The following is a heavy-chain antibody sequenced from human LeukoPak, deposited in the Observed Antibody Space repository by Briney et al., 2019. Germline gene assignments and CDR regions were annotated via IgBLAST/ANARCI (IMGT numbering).Heavy chain of an antibody. Sequence: ASVKVSCKASGYTFTGYYMHWVRQAPGQGLEWMGWINPNSGGTNYAQKFQGRVTMTRDTSISTAYMELSRLRSDDTAVYYCARGAPYYYGSGSYYDAFDIWGQGTMVTVSS. J-gene: IGHJ3*02. CDR2: INPNSGGT. CDR3: ARGAPYYYGSGSYYDAFDI. V-gene: IGHV1-2*02. D-gene: IGHD3-10*01. CDR1: GYTFTGYY.